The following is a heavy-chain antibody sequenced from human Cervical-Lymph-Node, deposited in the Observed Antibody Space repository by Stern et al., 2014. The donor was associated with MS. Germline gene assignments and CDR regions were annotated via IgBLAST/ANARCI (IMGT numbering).Heavy chain of an antibody. J-gene: IGHJ2*01. CDR2: INHSGST. V-gene: IGHV4-34*01. Sequence: QVQLQQWGAGLLKPSETLSLTCAVYGGSFSGYYLSWIRQPPGKGLEWIVEINHSGSTQYNPCLKSGVTISVDTSTNQFSLKLSSVTAADTAVYYCARGGETYGDYLFGWYFDLWGRGTLVTVSS. D-gene: IGHD4-17*01. CDR3: ARGGETYGDYLFGWYFDL. CDR1: GGSFSGYY.